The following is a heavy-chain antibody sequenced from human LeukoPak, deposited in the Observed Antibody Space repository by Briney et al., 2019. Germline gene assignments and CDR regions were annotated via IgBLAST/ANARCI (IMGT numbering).Heavy chain of an antibody. CDR3: VTSRPLNC. CDR2: ISSSGSTI. J-gene: IGHJ4*02. D-gene: IGHD2-2*01. Sequence: GGSLRLSCAASGFTFSSYEMNWVRQAPGKGLEWVSYISSSGSTIYYADSVKGRITISRDNAKNSLYLQMNSLRAEGTAVYYCVTSRPLNCWGQGTLVTVSS. V-gene: IGHV3-48*03. CDR1: GFTFSSYE.